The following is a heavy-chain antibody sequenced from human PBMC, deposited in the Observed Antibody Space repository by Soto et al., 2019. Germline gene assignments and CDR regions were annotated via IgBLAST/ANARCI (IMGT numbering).Heavy chain of an antibody. D-gene: IGHD3-16*01. CDR3: ASHGLAVSSPAYFDN. CDR1: GGTFSGYV. CDR2: FVTLFGTT. Sequence: QLVQSGSEVKKPGSSVKVSCQASGGTFSGYVFTWVRQAPGQGLEWMGEFVTLFGTTNYALRFGGRITITAEESTRTAHMELRTLISDYTAVYYCASHGLAVSSPAYFDNWCQGNLVIVSS. V-gene: IGHV1-69*01. J-gene: IGHJ4*02.